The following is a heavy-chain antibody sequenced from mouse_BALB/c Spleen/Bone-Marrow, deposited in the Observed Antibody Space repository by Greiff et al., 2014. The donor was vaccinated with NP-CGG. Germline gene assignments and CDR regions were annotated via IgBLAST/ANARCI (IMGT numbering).Heavy chain of an antibody. V-gene: IGHV5-9-2*01. D-gene: IGHD2-4*01. CDR2: ISGGGSYT. CDR1: GFSFNSYG. Sequence: EVKLEESGGGLVKSGGSLKLSCAASGFSFNSYGMSWVRQTPEKRLEWVATISGGGSYTFYPYSVKGRFTISRDNAKNNLYLQLSSLRSEDTALYYCARHAYYDQTEVSFVYWGQGTLVTVSA. J-gene: IGHJ3*01. CDR3: ARHAYYDQTEVSFVY.